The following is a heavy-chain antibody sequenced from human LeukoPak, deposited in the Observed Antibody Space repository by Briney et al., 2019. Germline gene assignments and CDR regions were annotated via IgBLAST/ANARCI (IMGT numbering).Heavy chain of an antibody. CDR3: AKSNYYDSSGYFDY. CDR1: GFTFSSYG. D-gene: IGHD3-22*01. CDR2: ISYDGSNK. V-gene: IGHV3-30*18. Sequence: GGALRLSCAGSGFTFSSYGMHWVRQAPGTGLERVAVISYDGSNKYYADSVKGRFTISRDNSKNTLYLQMNSLRAEDTAVYYCAKSNYYDSSGYFDYWGQGTLVTVSS. J-gene: IGHJ4*02.